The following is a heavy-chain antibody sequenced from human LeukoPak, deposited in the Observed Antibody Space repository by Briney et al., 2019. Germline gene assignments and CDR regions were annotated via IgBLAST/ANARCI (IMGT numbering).Heavy chain of an antibody. CDR3: ARVGYSSSYDY. CDR2: IYYSGST. D-gene: IGHD6-13*01. Sequence: PSETLSLTCTVSNASISNYYWSWIRQPPGKGLEWIGYIYYSGSTNYNPSLKSRVTISVDTSKNQFSLKLSSVTAADTAVYYCARVGYSSSYDYWGQGTLVTVSS. J-gene: IGHJ4*02. V-gene: IGHV4-59*01. CDR1: NASISNYY.